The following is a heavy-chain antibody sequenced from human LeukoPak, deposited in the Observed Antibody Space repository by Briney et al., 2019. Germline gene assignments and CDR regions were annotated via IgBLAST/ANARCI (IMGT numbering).Heavy chain of an antibody. D-gene: IGHD3-22*01. CDR1: GFTFSDYY. J-gene: IGHJ6*02. Sequence: GGSLRLSCAASGFTFSDYYMSWIRQAPGKGLEWVSYISSSGSTIYYADSVKGRFTICRDNAKNSLYLQMNSLRAEDTAVYYCARDQEVITDYYYYYGMDVWGQGTTVTVSS. CDR2: ISSSGSTI. V-gene: IGHV3-11*01. CDR3: ARDQEVITDYYYYYGMDV.